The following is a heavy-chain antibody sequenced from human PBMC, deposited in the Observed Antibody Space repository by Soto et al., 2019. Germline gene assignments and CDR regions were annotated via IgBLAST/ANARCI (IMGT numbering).Heavy chain of an antibody. CDR1: GFTFTSSA. CDR2: IVVGSGNT. J-gene: IGHJ4*02. Sequence: SVKVSCKASGFTFTSSAMQWVRQARGQRLEWIGWIVVGSGNTNYAQKFQERVTITRDMSTSTAYMELSSLRSEDTAVYYCAAGYGSGWYPLGYWGQGTLVTVSS. CDR3: AAGYGSGWYPLGY. D-gene: IGHD6-19*01. V-gene: IGHV1-58*02.